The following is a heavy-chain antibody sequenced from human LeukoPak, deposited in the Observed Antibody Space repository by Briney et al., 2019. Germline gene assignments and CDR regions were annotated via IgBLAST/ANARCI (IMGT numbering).Heavy chain of an antibody. J-gene: IGHJ6*03. Sequence: SETLSLTCTVSGGSISSYYWGWIRQPAGKGLEWIGRIYTSGSTNYNPSLKSRVTMSVDTSKNQFSLKLSSVTAADTAVYYCARDRGTTVTNYYYYYMDVWGKGTTVTVSS. CDR1: GGSISSYY. CDR2: IYTSGST. V-gene: IGHV4-4*07. D-gene: IGHD4-17*01. CDR3: ARDRGTTVTNYYYYYMDV.